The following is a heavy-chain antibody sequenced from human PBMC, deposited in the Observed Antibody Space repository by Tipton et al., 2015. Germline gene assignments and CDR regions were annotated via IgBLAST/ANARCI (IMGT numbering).Heavy chain of an antibody. Sequence: LRLSCTVSGGSISSSSYYWGWIRQPPGKGLECIGNIHYSGSTYYYNPSLKSRVTISVDTSKNQFSLKLRSVTAADTAVYYCARHGPSRIAPFDYWGQGTLVTVSS. CDR1: GGSISSSSYY. CDR3: ARHGPSRIAPFDY. V-gene: IGHV4-39*01. J-gene: IGHJ4*02. D-gene: IGHD6-13*01. CDR2: IHYSGST.